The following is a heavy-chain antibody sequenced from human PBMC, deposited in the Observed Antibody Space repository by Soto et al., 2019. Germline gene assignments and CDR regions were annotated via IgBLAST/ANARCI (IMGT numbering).Heavy chain of an antibody. CDR1: GGSISSSSYY. CDR2: IYYSGST. V-gene: IGHV4-39*01. CDR3: ARALGIASVGTLYYYGMAV. J-gene: IGHJ6*02. D-gene: IGHD6-13*01. Sequence: SETLSLTCTVSGGSISSSSYYWGWIRQPPGKGLEWIGSIYYSGSTYYNPSLKSRVTISVDTSKNQFSLKLSSVTAADTAVYYCARALGIASVGTLYYYGMAVWGQGTTVPVYS.